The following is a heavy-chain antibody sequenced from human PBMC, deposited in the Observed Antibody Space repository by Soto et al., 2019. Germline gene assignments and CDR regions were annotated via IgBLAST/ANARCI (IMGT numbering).Heavy chain of an antibody. D-gene: IGHD2-2*01. Sequence: PWGSLSLSCTVSGFAFNNYGINWVRQAPGKGLEWVSSISKSDYTYYSDSVTGRFTISRDNAKNSVSLQMNTLRVEDTAVYYCAREDSIIIPAVSDFWGQGTLVTVSS. CDR1: GFAFNNYG. J-gene: IGHJ4*02. CDR3: AREDSIIIPAVSDF. V-gene: IGHV3-21*01. CDR2: ISKSDYT.